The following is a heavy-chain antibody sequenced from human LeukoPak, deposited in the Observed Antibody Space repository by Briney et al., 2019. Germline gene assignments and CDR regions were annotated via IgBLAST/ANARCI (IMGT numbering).Heavy chain of an antibody. J-gene: IGHJ4*02. V-gene: IGHV3-21*06. CDR1: GFTFDDYG. CDR3: VRERFHGSGAPKFDF. D-gene: IGHD3-10*01. CDR2: ISGSGSYI. Sequence: GGSLRLSRAASGFTFDDYGMSWVRQAPGKGLEWVSCISGSGSYIYYADSVKGRFTISRDNAKNSLHLQVNSLRAEDTAVYYCVRERFHGSGAPKFDFWGQGTLVTVSS.